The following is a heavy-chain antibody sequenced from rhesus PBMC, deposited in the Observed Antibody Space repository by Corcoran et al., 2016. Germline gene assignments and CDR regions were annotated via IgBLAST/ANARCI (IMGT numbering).Heavy chain of an antibody. D-gene: IGHD1-38*01. J-gene: IGHJ4*01. V-gene: IGHV4-80*01. Sequence: QVQLQESGPGLVKPSETLSLTCAVSGASISHYYWNLIRQSPGKGLEWIGEINEKNRNATTNHTVKRRVSMSTAESKNQIVRTLTSVTAADTAVYYCAREHYTWGDFDYWGQGVLVTVSS. CDR2: INEKNRNA. CDR1: GASISHYY. CDR3: AREHYTWGDFDY.